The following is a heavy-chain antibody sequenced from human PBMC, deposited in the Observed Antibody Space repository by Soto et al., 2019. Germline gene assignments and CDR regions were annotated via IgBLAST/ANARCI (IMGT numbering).Heavy chain of an antibody. Sequence: QVQLVQSGAEVKEPGDSVRVSCEASGYTFTAYYIHWVRQVPGQGLEWMGWINPKFGDTTYAQDFQGKVTMAREMAISKVYMELSRLTSDGKAIYYCARNIDYYYGPGSGNGHGVWGQGTTVTVFS. CDR2: INPKFGDT. D-gene: IGHD3-10*01. J-gene: IGHJ6*02. CDR1: GYTFTAYY. V-gene: IGHV1-2*02. CDR3: ARNIDYYYGPGSGNGHGV.